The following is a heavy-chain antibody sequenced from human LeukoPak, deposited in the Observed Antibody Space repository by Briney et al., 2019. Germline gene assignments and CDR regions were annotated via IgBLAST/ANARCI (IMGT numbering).Heavy chain of an antibody. CDR2: ISAYNGNT. D-gene: IGHD3-3*01. J-gene: IGHJ3*02. CDR3: ARDTIFGVVMTKNDAFDI. Sequence: ASVKVSCKASGYTFSTYGISWVRQAPGQGLEWMGWISAYNGNTNYAQKLQGRVTMTTDTSTSTAYMELRSLRSDDTAVYYCARDTIFGVVMTKNDAFDIWGQGTMVTVSS. V-gene: IGHV1-18*01. CDR1: GYTFSTYG.